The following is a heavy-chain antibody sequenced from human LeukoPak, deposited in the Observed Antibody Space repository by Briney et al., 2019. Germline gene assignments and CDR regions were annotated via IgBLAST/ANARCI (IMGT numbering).Heavy chain of an antibody. CDR2: IIPIFGTA. J-gene: IGHJ4*02. CDR1: GGTFSSYA. V-gene: IGHV1-69*05. Sequence: ASVKVSCKAPGGTFSSYAISWVRQAPGQGLEWMGGIIPIFGTANYAQKFQGRVTITTDESTSTAYMELSSLRSEDTAVYYCARELVEVTATQRYDYWGQGTLVTVSS. CDR3: ARELVEVTATQRYDY. D-gene: IGHD2-21*02.